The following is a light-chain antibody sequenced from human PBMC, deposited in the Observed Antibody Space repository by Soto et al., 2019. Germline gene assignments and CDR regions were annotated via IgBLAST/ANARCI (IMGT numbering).Light chain of an antibody. CDR3: QQYVSSPWT. V-gene: IGKV3-11*01. J-gene: IGKJ1*01. CDR1: QSVGSY. CDR2: DAS. Sequence: EIVLTQSPATLSLSPGERATLSCRASQSVGSYLAWYQQKPGLAPRLLIYDASNRATGIPARFSGSGSGTDFTLTISSLEPEDFAVYYCQQYVSSPWTFGQGTKVDIK.